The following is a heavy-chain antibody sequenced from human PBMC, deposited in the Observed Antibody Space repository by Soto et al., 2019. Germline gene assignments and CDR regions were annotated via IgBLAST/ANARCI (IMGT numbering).Heavy chain of an antibody. CDR3: ARDSTYCSGGSCFFDY. J-gene: IGHJ4*02. CDR2: ITASGGTT. D-gene: IGHD2-15*01. CDR1: GFTFSSYS. Sequence: PGGSLRLSCAASGFTFSSYSMSWVRQAPGKGLEWVSHITASGGTTYYADSVKGRFTISRDNSKNTLYLQMNSLRAEDTAVYYCARDSTYCSGGSCFFDYWGQGTLVTVSS. V-gene: IGHV3-23*01.